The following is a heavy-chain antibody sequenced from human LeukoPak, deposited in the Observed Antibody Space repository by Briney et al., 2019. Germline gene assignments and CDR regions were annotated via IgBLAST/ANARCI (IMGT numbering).Heavy chain of an antibody. D-gene: IGHD3-22*01. CDR2: IYPGDSAT. V-gene: IGHV5-51*01. Sequence: GESLKISCKGSGYNFTSYWLGWVRQMPGKGLGWMGVIYPGDSATRYSPSFQGQVTMSADKSTSTAYLQWSSLKASDTAMYYCARQESSGRGRNWFDPWGQGTLVTVSS. CDR1: GYNFTSYW. CDR3: ARQESSGRGRNWFDP. J-gene: IGHJ5*02.